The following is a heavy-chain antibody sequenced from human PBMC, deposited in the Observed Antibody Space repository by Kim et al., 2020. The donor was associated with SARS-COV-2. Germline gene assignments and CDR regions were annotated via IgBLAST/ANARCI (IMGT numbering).Heavy chain of an antibody. Sequence: ASSVKGRLTIARDTAKNTLNLQMNSLSAEDTAVSSCARGPARLGWFDPWGQGTLVTVSS. D-gene: IGHD6-6*01. V-gene: IGHV3-74*01. CDR3: ARGPARLGWFDP. J-gene: IGHJ5*02.